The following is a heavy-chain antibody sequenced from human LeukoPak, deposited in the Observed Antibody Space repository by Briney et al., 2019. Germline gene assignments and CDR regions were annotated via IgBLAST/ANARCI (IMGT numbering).Heavy chain of an antibody. CDR1: GYSLTELS. J-gene: IGHJ3*02. Sequence: ASVTVSCKVSGYSLTELSMKWVRQAPGKGREWMGGFYPEDGEAIYAQKFQGRVTMTEDTSTDTAYMELSSLRSEDTAVYYCATDRFREYCSSTSCWGAFDIWGQGTMVTVSS. V-gene: IGHV1-24*01. CDR3: ATDRFREYCSSTSCWGAFDI. CDR2: FYPEDGEA. D-gene: IGHD2-2*01.